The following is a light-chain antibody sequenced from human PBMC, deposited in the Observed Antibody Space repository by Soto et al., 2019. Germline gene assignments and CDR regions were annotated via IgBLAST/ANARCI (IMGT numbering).Light chain of an antibody. Sequence: EIVLTQSPGTLSLSPGERATLSCRASQSVSSSYLAWYQQKPGQAPRLLIYGASSRATGIPDRFSGSGSGTDFTLTISRLEPEDFALFYCQQYYNWPLTFGQGTKVDIK. CDR2: GAS. V-gene: IGKV3-20*01. CDR3: QQYYNWPLT. CDR1: QSVSSSY. J-gene: IGKJ1*01.